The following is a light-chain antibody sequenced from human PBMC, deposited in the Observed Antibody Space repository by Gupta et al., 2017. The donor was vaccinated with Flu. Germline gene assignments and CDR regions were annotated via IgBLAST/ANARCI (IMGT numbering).Light chain of an antibody. CDR1: QSLLHSNGYNY. V-gene: IGKV2-28*01. CDR2: LGS. J-gene: IGKJ2*01. Sequence: DIVMTQSPLSLPVTPGEPASISCRSSQSLLHSNGYNYLYWYLQKPGQSPQLLIYLGSNRASGAPDRFSGRGSGTDFTLKSSRVDADYVGVYYCMQALQTPRTFGQGTKLEIK. CDR3: MQALQTPRT.